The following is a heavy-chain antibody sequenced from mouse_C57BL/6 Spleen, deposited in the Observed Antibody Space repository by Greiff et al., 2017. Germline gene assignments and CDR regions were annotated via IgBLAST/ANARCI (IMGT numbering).Heavy chain of an antibody. CDR1: GYTFTDYE. D-gene: IGHD3-1*01. CDR3: TRSGSGLYAMDY. CDR2: IDPETGGT. Sequence: QVQLQQSGAELVRPGASVTLSCKASGYTFTDYEMHWVKQTPVHGLEWIGAIDPETGGTAYNQKFKGKAILTADKSSSTAYLELRSLTSEDSAVYYCTRSGSGLYAMDYWGQGTSVTVAS. V-gene: IGHV1-15*01. J-gene: IGHJ4*01.